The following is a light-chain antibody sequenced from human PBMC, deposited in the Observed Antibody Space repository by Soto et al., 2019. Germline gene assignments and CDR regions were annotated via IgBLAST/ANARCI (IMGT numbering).Light chain of an antibody. V-gene: IGLV2-14*03. CDR2: DVS. J-gene: IGLJ1*01. CDR3: SSYTGSSTLDV. Sequence: QSLLPQPASVSGSPGQSITISCTGTSSDVGGYNYVSWYQQHPGKAPKLMIYDVSNRPSGVSNRFSGSKSGNTASLTISGLQAEDEADYYCSSYTGSSTLDVFGTGTKVTVL. CDR1: SSDVGGYNY.